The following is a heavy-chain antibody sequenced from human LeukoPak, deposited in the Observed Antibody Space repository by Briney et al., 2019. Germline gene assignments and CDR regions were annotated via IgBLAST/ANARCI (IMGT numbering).Heavy chain of an antibody. D-gene: IGHD6-6*01. Sequence: SVKVSCKASGGTFSSYAISWVRQAPGQGLEWMGGIIHIFGTANYAQKFQGRVTITTDESTSTAYMELSSLRSEDTAVYYCATSNSEYSSSHGWTFDYWGQGTLVTVSS. V-gene: IGHV1-69*05. CDR1: GGTFSSYA. CDR2: IIHIFGTA. CDR3: ATSNSEYSSSHGWTFDY. J-gene: IGHJ4*02.